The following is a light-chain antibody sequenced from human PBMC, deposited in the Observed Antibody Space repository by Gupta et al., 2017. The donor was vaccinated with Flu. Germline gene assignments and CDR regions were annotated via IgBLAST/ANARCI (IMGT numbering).Light chain of an antibody. CDR1: SSDVGGYNY. CDR2: DVS. J-gene: IGLJ2*01. V-gene: IGLV2-8*01. CDR3: SSYAGSNNLV. Sequence: HSALTQPPSASRSPGQPVTISCTGTSSDVGGYNYVSWYQQNPGKAPKLLVYDVSKRPSGVPDGFSCAKSGNTASLTVSGLQAEEDADYYCSSYAGSNNLVFGGGTKLTVL.